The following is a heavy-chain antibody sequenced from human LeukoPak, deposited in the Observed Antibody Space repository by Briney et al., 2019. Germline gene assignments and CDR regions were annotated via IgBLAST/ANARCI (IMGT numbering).Heavy chain of an antibody. CDR1: GGSFSGYY. CDR3: ARATVTTLFQH. V-gene: IGHV4-34*01. CDR2: INHSGST. D-gene: IGHD4-17*01. J-gene: IGHJ1*01. Sequence: SETLSLTCAVYGGSFSGYYWSWIRQPPGKGLEWIGEINHSGSTNYNPSLKSRATISVDTSKNQFSLKLSSVTAADTAVYYCARATVTTLFQHWGQGTLVTVSS.